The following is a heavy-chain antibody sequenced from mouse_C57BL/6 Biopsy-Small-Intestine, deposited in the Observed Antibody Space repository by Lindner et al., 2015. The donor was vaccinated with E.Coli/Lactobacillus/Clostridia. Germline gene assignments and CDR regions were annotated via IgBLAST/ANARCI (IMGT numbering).Heavy chain of an antibody. Sequence: VQLQESGPELVKPGASVKMSCKASGYTFTNYVMHWVKQKPGQGLEWIGYIYPYNDGTKYNEKFKGKATLTSDKSSSTAYMGLSSLTSEDSAVYYCARWFDGSYYFVMDYWGQGTSVTVSS. D-gene: IGHD2-3*01. J-gene: IGHJ4*01. CDR1: GYTFTNYV. CDR3: ARWFDGSYYFVMDY. CDR2: IYPYNDGT. V-gene: IGHV1-14*01.